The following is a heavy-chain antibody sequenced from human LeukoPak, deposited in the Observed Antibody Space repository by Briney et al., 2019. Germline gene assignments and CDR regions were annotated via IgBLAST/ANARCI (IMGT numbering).Heavy chain of an antibody. V-gene: IGHV4-34*01. J-gene: IGHJ5*02. Sequence: SETLSLTCAVYGGSFSGYYWSWIRQPPGKGLERIGEINHSGSTNYNPSLKSRVTISVDTSKNQFSLKLSSVTAADTAVYYCARGLPYSSSWYWFDPWGQGTLVTVSS. CDR2: INHSGST. CDR3: ARGLPYSSSWYWFDP. D-gene: IGHD6-13*01. CDR1: GGSFSGYY.